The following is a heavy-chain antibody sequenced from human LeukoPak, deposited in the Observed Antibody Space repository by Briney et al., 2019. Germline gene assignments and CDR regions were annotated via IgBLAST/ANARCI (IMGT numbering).Heavy chain of an antibody. CDR1: GFTFSSYT. CDR3: ATSGYSYGLDY. Sequence: GGSLRLSCAASGFTFSSYTMHWIRQAPGKGLEWVSSISGSNSYIFYADSVKGRFTISRDNSKNTLYLQMNSLRAEDTAVYYCATSGYSYGLDYWGQGTLVTVSS. J-gene: IGHJ4*02. V-gene: IGHV3-21*04. D-gene: IGHD5-18*01. CDR2: ISGSNSYI.